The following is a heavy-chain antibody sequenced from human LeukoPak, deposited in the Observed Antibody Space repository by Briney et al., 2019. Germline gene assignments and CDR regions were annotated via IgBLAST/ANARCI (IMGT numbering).Heavy chain of an antibody. CDR1: GFTFSSYS. J-gene: IGHJ4*02. CDR2: ISSSSSYI. D-gene: IGHD3-16*01. CDR3: AKYDPGESGSDY. V-gene: IGHV3-21*01. Sequence: GGSLRLSCAASGFTFSSYSMNWVRQAPGKGLEWVSSISSSSSYIYYADSVKGRFTISRDNAKNSLYLQMNSLRAEDTAVYYCAKYDPGESGSDYWGQGTLVTVSS.